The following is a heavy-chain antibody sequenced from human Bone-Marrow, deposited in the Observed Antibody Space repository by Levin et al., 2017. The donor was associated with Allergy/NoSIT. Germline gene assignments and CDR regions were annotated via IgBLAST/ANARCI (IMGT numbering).Heavy chain of an antibody. Sequence: GGSLRLSCAASGFSFSSYWMTWVRQFPGKGLEWVATIKQDGSEEYYVDSVKGRFTVSRDNAKTAVYLQMSSLRGEDTAVYYCARDDDYGSGRHSHQYYYGMDCWGQGTTVTVSS. CDR3: ARDDDYGSGRHSHQYYYGMDC. V-gene: IGHV3-7*01. J-gene: IGHJ6*02. CDR2: IKQDGSEE. D-gene: IGHD3-10*01. CDR1: GFSFSSYW.